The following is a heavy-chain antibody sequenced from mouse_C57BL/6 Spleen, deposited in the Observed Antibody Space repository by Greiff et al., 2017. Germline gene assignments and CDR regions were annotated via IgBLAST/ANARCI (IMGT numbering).Heavy chain of an antibody. Sequence: QQSCQASVYPFTSYWLHWVKQRPGRGLEWIGRIDPNSGGTKYNEKFKSKSTLTVDKPSRTAYMQLSSLTSEDSAVYYCARGAYDYDWFAYWGQGTLVTVSA. CDR1: VYPFTSYW. D-gene: IGHD2-4*01. CDR2: IDPNSGGT. CDR3: ARGAYDYDWFAY. V-gene: IGHV1-72*01. J-gene: IGHJ3*01.